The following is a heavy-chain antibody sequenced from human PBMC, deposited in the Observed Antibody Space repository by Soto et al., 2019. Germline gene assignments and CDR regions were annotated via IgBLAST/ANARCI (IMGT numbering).Heavy chain of an antibody. J-gene: IGHJ6*02. V-gene: IGHV3-30*18. CDR2: ISYDGSDK. CDR1: GFTFRSYG. CDR3: PKDELSVGYNYIMHV. Sequence: QVQLVESGGGVVQPGKSLRLSCAASGFTFRSYGIHWVRQAPGKGLEWVAVISYDGSDKYYADSVKGRFTISRDNSKNTLSLQMNSPRAEDTALHSSPKDELSVGYNYIMHVWGQGTTVTVSS. D-gene: IGHD1-26*01.